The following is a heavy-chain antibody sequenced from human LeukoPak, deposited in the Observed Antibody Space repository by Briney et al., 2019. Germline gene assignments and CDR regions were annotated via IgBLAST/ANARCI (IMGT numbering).Heavy chain of an antibody. V-gene: IGHV1-69*05. D-gene: IGHD3-10*01. CDR2: IIPIFGTA. CDR1: GGTFSSYA. Sequence: SVKVSCKASGGTFSSYAISWVRQAPGQGLEWMGGIIPIFGTANYAQKFQGRVTITTDESTSTAYMELSSLRSKDTAVYYCEREDYYGSGSYLNYWGQGTLVTVYS. CDR3: EREDYYGSGSYLNY. J-gene: IGHJ4*02.